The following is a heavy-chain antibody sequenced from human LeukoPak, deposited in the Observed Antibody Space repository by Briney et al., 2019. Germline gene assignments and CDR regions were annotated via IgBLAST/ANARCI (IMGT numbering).Heavy chain of an antibody. J-gene: IGHJ3*02. V-gene: IGHV3-11*01. D-gene: IGHD2-15*01. CDR1: GFTFSDYY. CDR3: AREDYRAHCSGGSCYSGRGAFDI. Sequence: GGSLRLSCAASGFTFSDYYMSWIRQAPGKGLEWVSYISSSGSTIYYADSVKGRFTISRDNAKNSLYLQMNSLRAEDTAVYYCAREDYRAHCSGGSCYSGRGAFDIWGQGTMVTVSS. CDR2: ISSSGSTI.